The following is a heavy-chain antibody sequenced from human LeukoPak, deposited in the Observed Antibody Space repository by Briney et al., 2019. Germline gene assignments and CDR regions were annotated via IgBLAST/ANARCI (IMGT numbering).Heavy chain of an antibody. CDR1: GFTFSSYG. D-gene: IGHD1-14*01. J-gene: IGHJ5*02. Sequence: GGSLRLSCAASGFTFSSYGMHWVRQAPGKGLEWVAVIWYDGSNSYYADSVKGRFTISRDNSKNTLYLQMNSLRAEDTAVYYCAREYNLNWFDPWGQGTLVTVSS. CDR3: AREYNLNWFDP. V-gene: IGHV3-33*01. CDR2: IWYDGSNS.